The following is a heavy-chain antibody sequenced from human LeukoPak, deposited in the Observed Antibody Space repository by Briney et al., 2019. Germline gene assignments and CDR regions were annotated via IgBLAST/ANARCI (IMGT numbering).Heavy chain of an antibody. Sequence: KASETLSLTCSVSGGSISSSSYYWGWIRQPPGKGLLWIGSIYYSGSTYYNPYLKSRVTISVDTSKNQFSLKLSSVTAADTAVYYCARQPKSHFWSGYYTFFFDYWGQGTLVTVSS. CDR1: GGSISSSSYY. D-gene: IGHD3-3*02. CDR2: IYYSGST. V-gene: IGHV4-39*01. CDR3: ARQPKSHFWSGYYTFFFDY. J-gene: IGHJ4*02.